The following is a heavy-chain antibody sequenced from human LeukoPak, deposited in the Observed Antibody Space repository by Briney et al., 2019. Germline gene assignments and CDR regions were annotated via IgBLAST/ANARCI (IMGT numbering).Heavy chain of an antibody. CDR3: ARGSSSGLKSYFFDY. V-gene: IGHV3-21*01. CDR2: ISSGSTYI. CDR1: GFTSSNYV. Sequence: GGSLRLSCAASGFTSSNYVIAWVRQTPGKGLEWVSSISSGSTYIYYADLVRGRFTISRDNANSSVFLQMNSLRDEDTAVYFCARGSSSGLKSYFFDYWGQGALVTVSS. J-gene: IGHJ4*02. D-gene: IGHD6-13*01.